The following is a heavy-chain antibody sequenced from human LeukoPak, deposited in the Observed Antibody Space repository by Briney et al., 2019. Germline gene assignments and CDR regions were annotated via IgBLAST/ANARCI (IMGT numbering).Heavy chain of an antibody. J-gene: IGHJ3*02. CDR3: ARGITMIVPDAFDI. CDR2: ISSSGSTI. Sequence: GGSLRLSCAASGFTFSSYEMNWVRQAPGKGLEWVSYISSSGSTIYYADSVKGRFTISRDNAKNSLYLQMNSLRAEDTAVYYCARGITMIVPDAFDIWGQGTMVTVSS. D-gene: IGHD3-22*01. V-gene: IGHV3-48*03. CDR1: GFTFSSYE.